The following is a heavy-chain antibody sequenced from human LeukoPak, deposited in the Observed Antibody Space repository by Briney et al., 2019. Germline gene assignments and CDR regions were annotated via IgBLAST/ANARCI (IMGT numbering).Heavy chain of an antibody. D-gene: IGHD7-27*01. J-gene: IGHJ4*02. CDR2: TYYRSKWYN. Sequence: SQTLSLTCAISGDSVSHNSAAWNWTRQSPSRGLEWLGRTYYRSKWYNDYAVSVESRITINPDTSKNQFSLQLNSVTPEDTAVYYCAGGTGVFDYWGQGTLVTVSS. CDR1: GDSVSHNSAA. V-gene: IGHV6-1*01. CDR3: AGGTGVFDY.